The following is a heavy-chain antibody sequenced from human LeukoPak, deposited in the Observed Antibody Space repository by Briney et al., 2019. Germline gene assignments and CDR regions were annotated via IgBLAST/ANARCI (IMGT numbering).Heavy chain of an antibody. D-gene: IGHD3-16*01. CDR2: IYPGDSDT. J-gene: IGHJ4*02. Sequence: GESLKISCKGSGYSFTSYWIGWVRQMPGKGLEWMGIIYPGDSDTRYSPSFQGQVTISADKSISTAYLQWSSLKASDTAMYYCARHWGLHRRPGPWDYWGQGTLVTVSS. CDR1: GYSFTSYW. CDR3: ARHWGLHRRPGPWDY. V-gene: IGHV5-51*01.